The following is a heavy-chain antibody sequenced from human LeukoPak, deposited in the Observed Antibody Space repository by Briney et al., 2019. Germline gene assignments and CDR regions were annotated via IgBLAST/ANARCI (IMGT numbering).Heavy chain of an antibody. Sequence: PGGSLRLSCAASGFTFSSYGMHWVRQAPGKGLEWVAVISYDGSNKYYADSVKGRFTISRDNSKNTLYLQMNSLRAEDTAVYYCAKDTGFDDFWSGPFDYWGQGTLVTVSS. J-gene: IGHJ4*02. V-gene: IGHV3-30*18. CDR3: AKDTGFDDFWSGPFDY. D-gene: IGHD3-3*01. CDR1: GFTFSSYG. CDR2: ISYDGSNK.